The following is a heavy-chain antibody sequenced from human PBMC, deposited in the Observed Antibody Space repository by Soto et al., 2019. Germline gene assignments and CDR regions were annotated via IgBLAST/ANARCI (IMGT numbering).Heavy chain of an antibody. V-gene: IGHV3-30-3*01. Sequence: GGSLRLSCAASGFTFSSYAMHWVRQAPGKGLEWVAVISYDGSNKYYADSVKGRFTISRDNSKNTLYLQMNSLRAEDTAVYYCAREIRDGYNDGYFQHWGQGTLVTVSS. CDR1: GFTFSSYA. D-gene: IGHD5-12*01. J-gene: IGHJ1*01. CDR2: ISYDGSNK. CDR3: AREIRDGYNDGYFQH.